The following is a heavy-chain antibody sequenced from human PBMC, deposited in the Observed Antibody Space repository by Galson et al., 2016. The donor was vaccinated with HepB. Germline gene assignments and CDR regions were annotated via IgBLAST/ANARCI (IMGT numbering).Heavy chain of an antibody. CDR1: GYTFTDCY. D-gene: IGHD3-10*01. J-gene: IGHJ6*02. V-gene: IGHV1-69*13. CDR3: AHERPEGMSSGSYNYFYYGMDV. CDR2: IIPIYGTT. Sequence: SVKVSCKASGYTFTDCYIHWVRQAPGQGLEWMGKIIPIYGTTNYAQKFQGRVSITADASTSTTYMELSSLRSDDTAVYYCAHERPEGMSSGSYNYFYYGMDVWGQGTTVTVSS.